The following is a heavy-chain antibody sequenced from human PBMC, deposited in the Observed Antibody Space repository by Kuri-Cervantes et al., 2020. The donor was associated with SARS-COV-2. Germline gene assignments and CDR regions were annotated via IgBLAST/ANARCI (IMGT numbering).Heavy chain of an antibody. CDR2: IRSKANSYAT. CDR1: GFLFSASA. Sequence: GESLKISCEVSGFLFSASAIHWVRQGSGKGLEWVGRIRSKANSYATAYAASVKGRFTISRDDSKNTAYLQMNSLKTEDTAVYYCTSTGYDSSGYYPDYWGQGTLVTVSS. V-gene: IGHV3-73*01. J-gene: IGHJ4*02. D-gene: IGHD3-22*01. CDR3: TSTGYDSSGYYPDY.